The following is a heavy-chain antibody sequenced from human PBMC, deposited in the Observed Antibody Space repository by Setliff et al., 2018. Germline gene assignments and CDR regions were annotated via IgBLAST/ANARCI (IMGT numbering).Heavy chain of an antibody. V-gene: IGHV1-18*01. CDR3: ARTTVTTISYYYYGMDV. CDR2: ISAYNGNT. Sequence: ASVKVSCKASGYTFTNYGISWVRQAPGQGLEWMGWISAYNGNTNYAQKLQGRVTMTTDTSTSTAYMELRSLRSDDTAVYYCARTTVTTISYYYYGMDVWGQGTTVTVSS. D-gene: IGHD4-4*01. J-gene: IGHJ6*02. CDR1: GYTFTNYG.